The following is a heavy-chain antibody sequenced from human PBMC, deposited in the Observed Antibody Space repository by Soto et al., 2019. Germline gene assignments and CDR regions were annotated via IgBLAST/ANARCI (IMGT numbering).Heavy chain of an antibody. J-gene: IGHJ4*02. CDR1: GGSISSISYD. D-gene: IGHD3-22*01. CDR3: ARTKGVSSGYYRLWIDY. CDR2: IYYSEST. V-gene: IGHV4-39*01. Sequence: SETLSLTCTVSGGSISSISYDWGWIRQPPGKGLDWIGIIYYSESTYYNPSLKSRVTISVDTSKNQFSLKLSSVTAADTAVYYCARTKGVSSGYYRLWIDYWGQGTLVTVSS.